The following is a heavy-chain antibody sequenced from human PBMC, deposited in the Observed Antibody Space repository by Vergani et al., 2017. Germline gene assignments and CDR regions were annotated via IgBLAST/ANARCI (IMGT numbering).Heavy chain of an antibody. J-gene: IGHJ3*02. CDR2: IYYSGST. D-gene: IGHD6-6*01. CDR3: ARAVAARPGDWVIAETGDAFDI. V-gene: IGHV4-59*01. CDR1: GGSISSYY. Sequence: QVQLQESGPGLVKPSETLSLTCTVSGGSISSYYWSWIRQPPGKGLEWIGYIYYSGSTNYNPSLKSRVTISVDTSKNQFSLKLRSVTAADTAMYYCARAVAARPGDWVIAETGDAFDIWGQGTMVTVSS.